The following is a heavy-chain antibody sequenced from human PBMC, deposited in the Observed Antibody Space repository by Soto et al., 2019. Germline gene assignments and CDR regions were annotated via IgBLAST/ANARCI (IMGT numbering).Heavy chain of an antibody. V-gene: IGHV3-23*01. D-gene: IGHD3-10*01. J-gene: IGHJ4*02. CDR1: GVTFSSYA. CDR3: ARTVLLWYGDFPAPNYFDY. Sequence: VGSLVLSCAASGVTFSSYAMSWVGQGPGKGLEWVSAISGSGGSTYYADSVKGRFTISRDNSKNTLYLQMNSLRAEDTAVYYCARTVLLWYGDFPAPNYFDYSGQGTLDIVYS. CDR2: ISGSGGST.